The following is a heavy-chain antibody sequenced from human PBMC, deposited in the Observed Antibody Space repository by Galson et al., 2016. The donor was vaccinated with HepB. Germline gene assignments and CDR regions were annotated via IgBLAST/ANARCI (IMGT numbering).Heavy chain of an antibody. V-gene: IGHV4-39*01. CDR1: GASISDTEYY. J-gene: IGHJ6*03. CDR3: ATGIVVAGKYYCYYMDV. D-gene: IGHD6-19*01. CDR2: MYHTEDT. Sequence: SETLSLTCTVSGASISDTEYYWGWIRQPPGRGLEWVGSMYHTEDTYYNPSLKSRVTISVDTSKNQFSLRLNSVTAADTGVYYCATGIVVAGKYYCYYMDVWGKGTTVTVSS.